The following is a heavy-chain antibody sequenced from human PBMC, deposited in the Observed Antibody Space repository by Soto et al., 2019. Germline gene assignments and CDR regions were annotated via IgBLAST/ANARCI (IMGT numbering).Heavy chain of an antibody. V-gene: IGHV1-46*01. CDR1: GYIFTSYS. D-gene: IGHD3-22*01. Sequence: ASVKVSCKASGYIFTSYSMHWVRQAPGQGLEWMGIINPSGGSTSYAQKFQGRVTMTRDTSTSTVYMELSSLRSEDTAVYYCARDRDGGGSFEYWGEGTLVTVSS. J-gene: IGHJ4*02. CDR2: INPSGGST. CDR3: ARDRDGGGSFEY.